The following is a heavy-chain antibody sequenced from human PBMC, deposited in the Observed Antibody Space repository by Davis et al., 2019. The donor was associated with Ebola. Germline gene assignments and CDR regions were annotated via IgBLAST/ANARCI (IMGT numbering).Heavy chain of an antibody. V-gene: IGHV3-30*02. J-gene: IGHJ6*02. CDR3: AAPAGGLLRYFDWLGDDYYYGMDV. CDR1: GFAFSSYG. D-gene: IGHD3-9*01. Sequence: GGSLRLSCAASGFAFSSYGMHWVRQAPGKGLEWVAVIWHDGSNKYYADSVKGRFTISRDNSKNTLYLQMNSLRAEDTAVYYCAAPAGGLLRYFDWLGDDYYYGMDVWGQGTTVTVSS. CDR2: IWHDGSNK.